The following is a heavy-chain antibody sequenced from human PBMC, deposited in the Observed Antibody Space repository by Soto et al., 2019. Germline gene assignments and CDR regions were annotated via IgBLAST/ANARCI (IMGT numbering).Heavy chain of an antibody. V-gene: IGHV4-59*01. D-gene: IGHD4-17*01. CDR3: ARGSYDYGDPLFDY. CDR1: CGSIGSFC. J-gene: IGHJ4*02. CDR2: IYYSGST. Sequence: PLEILSLTNTVSCGSIGSFCWRWIRQPPGKGLEWIGYIYYSGSTNYNPSLKSRVTISVDTSKNQFSLKLSSVTAADTAVYYCARGSYDYGDPLFDYWGQGTLVTVSS.